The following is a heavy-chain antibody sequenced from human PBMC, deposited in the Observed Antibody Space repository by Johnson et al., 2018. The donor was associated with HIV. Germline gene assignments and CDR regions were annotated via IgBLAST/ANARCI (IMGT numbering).Heavy chain of an antibody. Sequence: LSCAASGFTVSSNYMSWVRQAPGKGLEWVSVIYSGGSTYYADSVKGRFTISRDNSKNTLYLQMNSLRAEDTAVYYCARERASSAFDIWGQGTMVTVSS. V-gene: IGHV3-53*01. J-gene: IGHJ3*02. CDR3: ARERASSAFDI. CDR2: IYSGGST. CDR1: GFTVSSNY.